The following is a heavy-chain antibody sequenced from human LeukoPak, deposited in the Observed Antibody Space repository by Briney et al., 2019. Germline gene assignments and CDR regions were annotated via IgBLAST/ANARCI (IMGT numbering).Heavy chain of an antibody. CDR2: INHSGST. V-gene: IGHV4-34*01. D-gene: IGHD1-1*01. Sequence: SETLSLTCAVYGGSFSGYYWSWIRQPPGKGLEWIGEINHSGSTNYNPSLKSRVTISVDTSKNQFSLKLSSVTAADTAAYYCARGRTGPGDYWGQGTLVTVSS. J-gene: IGHJ4*02. CDR1: GGSFSGYY. CDR3: ARGRTGPGDY.